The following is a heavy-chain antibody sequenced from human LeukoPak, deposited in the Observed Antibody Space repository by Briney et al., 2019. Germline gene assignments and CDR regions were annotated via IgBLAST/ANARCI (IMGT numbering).Heavy chain of an antibody. CDR1: GGSFSGYY. CDR3: ARDLRITIFGVVISNWFDP. D-gene: IGHD3-3*01. J-gene: IGHJ5*02. Sequence: PSVTLALTCAVYGGSFSGYYWSWIRQPPGKGLKWIGEINHSGSTNYNPSLKSRVTISVDTSKNQFSLKLSSVTAADTAVYYCARDLRITIFGVVISNWFDPWGQGTLVTVSS. CDR2: INHSGST. V-gene: IGHV4-34*01.